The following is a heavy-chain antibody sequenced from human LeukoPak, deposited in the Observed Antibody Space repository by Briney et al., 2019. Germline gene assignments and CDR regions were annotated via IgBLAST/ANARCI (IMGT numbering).Heavy chain of an antibody. Sequence: MPGGSLRLSCAASGFTFSSYSMNWVRQAPGKGLEWVSSISRSSSYIYYADSVKGRFTISRDNAKNSLYLQMNSLRAEDTAVYYCARDASDFWSGYQTDTYFDYWGQGTLVTVSS. D-gene: IGHD3-3*01. CDR2: ISRSSSYI. J-gene: IGHJ4*02. V-gene: IGHV3-21*01. CDR1: GFTFSSYS. CDR3: ARDASDFWSGYQTDTYFDY.